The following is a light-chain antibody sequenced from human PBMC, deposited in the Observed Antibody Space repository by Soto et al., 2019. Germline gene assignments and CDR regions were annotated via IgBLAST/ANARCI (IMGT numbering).Light chain of an antibody. CDR2: GAS. CDR3: YHYGTSPFT. J-gene: IGKJ5*01. V-gene: IGKV3-20*01. CDR1: ETIRDRF. Sequence: ILLTQSPGTLSLSPGERATLSCRASETIRDRFLAWFQQKPGQAPRLIIYGASSRVPGIPDRFSGSESGTDFTLIISRLEPEDFAVYFCYHYGTSPFTFGQGTRLEIK.